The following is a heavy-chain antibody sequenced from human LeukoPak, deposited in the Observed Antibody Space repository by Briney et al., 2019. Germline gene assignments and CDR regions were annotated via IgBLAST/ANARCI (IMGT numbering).Heavy chain of an antibody. CDR1: GYSISSGYY. J-gene: IGHJ4*02. CDR2: VHHSGST. Sequence: SETLSLTCAVSGYSISSGYYWGWIRQPPGKGLEWIGIVHHSGSTYYNPSLKSRVTISVDTSKNQFSLKLSSVTAADTAVYYCARSHSVCSSFDYWGQ. CDR3: ARSHSVCSSFDY. D-gene: IGHD6-13*01. V-gene: IGHV4-38-2*01.